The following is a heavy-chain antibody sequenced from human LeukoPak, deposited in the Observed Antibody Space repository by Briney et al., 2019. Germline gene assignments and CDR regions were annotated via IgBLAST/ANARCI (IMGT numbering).Heavy chain of an antibody. CDR2: IWYDGSNK. Sequence: GGSLRLSCAASGFTFSSYGMHWVRQAPGKGLEWVAVIWYDGSNKYYADSVKGRFTISRDNSKNTLYLQMNSLRAEDTAVYYCARGYGDKASNLYYYYGMDVWGQGTTVTASS. CDR1: GFTFSSYG. V-gene: IGHV3-33*01. D-gene: IGHD4-17*01. CDR3: ARGYGDKASNLYYYYGMDV. J-gene: IGHJ6*02.